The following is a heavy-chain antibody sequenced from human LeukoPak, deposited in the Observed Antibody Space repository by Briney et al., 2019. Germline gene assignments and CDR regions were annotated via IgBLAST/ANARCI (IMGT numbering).Heavy chain of an antibody. Sequence: ASVKVSCKASGYPFTNYNINWVRQPSGQGLGGVGWMNPKSGNTGYAQKFLGSVTMTRSTSINTAYMELSSLRFDDTAVYYCARNLAETGDFDQWGQGTLVTVSS. CDR1: GYPFTNYN. V-gene: IGHV1-8*01. D-gene: IGHD6-19*01. CDR2: MNPKSGNT. CDR3: ARNLAETGDFDQ. J-gene: IGHJ4*02.